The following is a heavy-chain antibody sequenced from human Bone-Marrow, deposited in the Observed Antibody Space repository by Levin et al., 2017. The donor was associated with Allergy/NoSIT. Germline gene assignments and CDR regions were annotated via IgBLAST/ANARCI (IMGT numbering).Heavy chain of an antibody. J-gene: IGHJ6*03. Sequence: LVASVKVSCKASGYIFTDYYIHWVRQAPGQGLEWMGWINPNSGGTKYAQKFQGRVTMTRDTSISTAYVDLSRLRFDDTAVYYCARAIASGGNTYYYYYMDVWGKGTTVTVSS. CDR3: ARAIASGGNTYYYYYMDV. CDR1: GYIFTDYY. V-gene: IGHV1-2*03. D-gene: IGHD3-16*01. CDR2: INPNSGGT.